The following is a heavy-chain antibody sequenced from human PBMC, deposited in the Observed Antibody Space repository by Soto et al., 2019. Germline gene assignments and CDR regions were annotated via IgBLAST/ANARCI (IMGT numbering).Heavy chain of an antibody. CDR2: IYYSGST. J-gene: IGHJ4*02. CDR1: GGSISSSSYY. V-gene: IGHV4-39*07. CDR3: ARDKITGLFDY. D-gene: IGHD2-8*02. Sequence: KTSETLSLTCTVSGGSISSSSYYWGWIRQPPGKGLEWIGIIYYSGSTNYNPSLKSRVTISVDTSKNQFSLKLTSVTAADTAVYYCARDKITGLFDYWGQGTLVTVSS.